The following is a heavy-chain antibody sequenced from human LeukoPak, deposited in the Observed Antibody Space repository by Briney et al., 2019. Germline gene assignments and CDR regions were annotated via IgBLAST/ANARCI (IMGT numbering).Heavy chain of an antibody. D-gene: IGHD6-19*01. CDR2: IYYSGST. J-gene: IGHJ4*02. CDR1: GGSISGNSYY. V-gene: IGHV4-39*01. CDR3: ASLYSSGWLRRDDY. Sequence: SETLSLTCTVSGGSISGNSYYWGWIRQPPGKGLEWIGSIYYSGSTYYNPSLKSRVTISVDTSKNQFSLKLSSVTAADTAVYYCASLYSSGWLRRDDYWGQGTLVTVSS.